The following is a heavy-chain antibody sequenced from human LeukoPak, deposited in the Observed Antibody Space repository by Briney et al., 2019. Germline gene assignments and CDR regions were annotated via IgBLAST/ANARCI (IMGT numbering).Heavy chain of an antibody. CDR3: ARGSYDYVWGSSRNWFDP. Sequence: GGSLRLSCAASGFTFSSYSMNWVRQAPGKGLEWVSSISSSSSYIYYADSVKGRFTISRDNAKNSLHLQMNSLRAEDTAVYYCARGSYDYVWGSSRNWFDPWGQGTLVTVSS. D-gene: IGHD3-16*01. V-gene: IGHV3-21*01. CDR2: ISSSSSYI. J-gene: IGHJ5*02. CDR1: GFTFSSYS.